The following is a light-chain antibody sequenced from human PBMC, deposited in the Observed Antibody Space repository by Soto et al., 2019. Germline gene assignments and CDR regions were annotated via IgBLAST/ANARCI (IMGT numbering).Light chain of an antibody. CDR1: SSDVGGYNY. Sequence: QSVLTQPPSASGSPGQSVTISCTGTSSDVGGYNYVSWYQQYPGRAPKLMIYEVTKRPSGVPDRFSGSKSGNTASLTVSGLHAEYEGGYYFRLYASSNNFFFVFGGGTKLTVL. V-gene: IGLV2-8*01. CDR2: EVT. J-gene: IGLJ3*02. CDR3: RLYASSNNFFFV.